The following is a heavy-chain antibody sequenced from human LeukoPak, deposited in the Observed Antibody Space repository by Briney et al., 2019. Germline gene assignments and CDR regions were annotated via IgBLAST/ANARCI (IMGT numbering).Heavy chain of an antibody. J-gene: IGHJ4*02. Sequence: EGSLRLSCVVSGFTFRNYWMSWVRQAPGKGLEWVANINQDGSEKYYVDSVKGRFTISRDNVKNSLYLQMNSLRVEDTAVYYCTRDGDGSGSYPLNSWGQGTLVTVSS. CDR1: GFTFRNYW. CDR3: TRDGDGSGSYPLNS. CDR2: INQDGSEK. V-gene: IGHV3-7*03. D-gene: IGHD3-10*01.